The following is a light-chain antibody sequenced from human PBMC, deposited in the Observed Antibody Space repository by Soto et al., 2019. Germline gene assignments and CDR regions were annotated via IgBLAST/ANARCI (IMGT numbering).Light chain of an antibody. CDR2: GNS. CDR1: SSNIGAGYD. V-gene: IGLV1-40*01. CDR3: QSYDSSLSGSVV. Sequence: QSVLTQPASVSGSPGQSITISCTGSSSNIGAGYDVHWYQQLPGTAPKLLIYGNSNRPSGVPDRFSGSKSGTSASLAITGLQAEDEADYYCQSYDSSLSGSVVFGGGTKLTVL. J-gene: IGLJ2*01.